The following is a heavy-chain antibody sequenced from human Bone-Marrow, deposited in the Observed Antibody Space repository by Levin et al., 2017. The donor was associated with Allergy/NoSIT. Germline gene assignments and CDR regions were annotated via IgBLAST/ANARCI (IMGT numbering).Heavy chain of an antibody. V-gene: IGHV4-4*02. CDR1: GGSISSGNW. Sequence: SETLSLTCAVSGGSISSGNWWSWVRQSPGKGLEWLGEIHHSGSTNYTPSLKSRVTVSVDSVKNHFSLKLTSVTAADTAVYYCAREEADYYFAYWGQGTPVTVSS. CDR3: AREEADYYFAY. J-gene: IGHJ4*02. CDR2: IHHSGST. D-gene: IGHD2-21*02.